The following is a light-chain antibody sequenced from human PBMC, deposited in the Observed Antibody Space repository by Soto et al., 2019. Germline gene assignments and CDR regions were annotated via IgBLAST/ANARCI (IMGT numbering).Light chain of an antibody. CDR2: GNR. CDR1: RSNIGAAYD. V-gene: IGLV1-40*01. J-gene: IGLJ2*01. CDR3: QSYDSRLSAVV. Sequence: QSVLTQPPSVSGAPGQRVTLSCTGSRSNIGAAYDVNWYQQRPGSAPKLLIYGNRNRPSGVPDRFSGSRSGTSAPLAITGLQVDDEADYYCQSYDSRLSAVVFGGGTKVTVL.